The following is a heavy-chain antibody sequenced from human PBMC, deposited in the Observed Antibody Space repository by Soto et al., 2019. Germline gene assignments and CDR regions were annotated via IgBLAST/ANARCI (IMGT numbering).Heavy chain of an antibody. CDR3: ARVSATVTLYYYYHRDV. Sequence: PSETLSLTCTVSGGSISSGGYYWSWIRQHPGKGLEWIGYIYYSGSTYYNLSLKSRVTISVDTSKNQFSLKLSSVTAADTAVYYCARVSATVTLYYYYHRDVWGKGTTVTVSS. V-gene: IGHV4-31*03. J-gene: IGHJ6*03. CDR2: IYYSGST. D-gene: IGHD4-17*01. CDR1: GGSISSGGYY.